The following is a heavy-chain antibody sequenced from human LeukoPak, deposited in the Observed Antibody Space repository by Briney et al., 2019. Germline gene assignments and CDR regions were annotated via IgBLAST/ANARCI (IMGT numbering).Heavy chain of an antibody. D-gene: IGHD6-13*01. CDR2: INPNSGGT. CDR1: GYTFIAYY. J-gene: IGHJ6*03. V-gene: IGHV1-2*02. Sequence: ASVKVSCKASGYTFIAYYMHWVRQAPGQGLEWMGWINPNSGGTNYAQKFQGRVTMTRDTSISTAYMDLSRLRSDDTAVYYCARVGAAAGTVYYYYYMDVWGKGTTVTVSS. CDR3: ARVGAAAGTVYYYYYMDV.